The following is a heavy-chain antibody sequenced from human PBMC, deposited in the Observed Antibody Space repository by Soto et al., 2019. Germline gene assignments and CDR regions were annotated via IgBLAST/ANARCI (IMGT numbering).Heavy chain of an antibody. V-gene: IGHV1-2*04. Sequence: ASVKVSCKASGYTFTGYYMHWVRQAPGQGLEWMGWINPNSGGTNYAQKFQGWVTMTRDTSISTAYMELSRLRSDDTAVYYCARQPGIAVAGTEGYYYGMDVWGQGTTVTVS. CDR2: INPNSGGT. CDR3: ARQPGIAVAGTEGYYYGMDV. CDR1: GYTFTGYY. J-gene: IGHJ6*02. D-gene: IGHD6-19*01.